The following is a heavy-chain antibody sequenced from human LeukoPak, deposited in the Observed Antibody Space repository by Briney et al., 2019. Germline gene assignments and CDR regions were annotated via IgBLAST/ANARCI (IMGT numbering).Heavy chain of an antibody. CDR2: ISGSAYST. CDR1: GFTFNSYA. J-gene: IGHJ4*02. Sequence: PGGSLRLSCAASGFTFNSYAMSWVRQAPGEGLEWVSSISGSAYSTNYADSVKGRFTISRDSSKNTLYLQMNSLRVEDTAVYYCAKDRSDNSTWYVGSHWGQGTLVTVSS. D-gene: IGHD2/OR15-2a*01. V-gene: IGHV3-23*01. CDR3: AKDRSDNSTWYVGSH.